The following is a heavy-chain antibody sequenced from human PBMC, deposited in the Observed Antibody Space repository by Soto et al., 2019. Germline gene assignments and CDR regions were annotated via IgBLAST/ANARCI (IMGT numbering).Heavy chain of an antibody. CDR3: ARGNWFDP. Sequence: PGGSLRLSCAASGFIFSNAWINWVRQAPGKGLEWVGRVKSKNDGGTTDFAALVKGRFTISRDNAKNSLYLQMNSLRAEDTAVYYCARGNWFDPWGQGTLVTVSS. CDR1: GFIFSNAW. V-gene: IGHV3-15*07. CDR2: VKSKNDGGTT. J-gene: IGHJ5*02.